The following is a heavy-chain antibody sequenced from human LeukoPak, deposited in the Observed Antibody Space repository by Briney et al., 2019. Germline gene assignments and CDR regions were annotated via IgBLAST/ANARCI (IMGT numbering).Heavy chain of an antibody. D-gene: IGHD3-22*01. Sequence: SETLSLTCTVSGGSISSSTFYWGWIRQPPGKGLEWIGSLYYSGSTYYNPSLKSRVTISVDTSKNQFSLKLSSVTAADTAVYYCARVKIDSSGYYYAPKRGNWFDPWGQGTLVTVSS. CDR1: GGSISSSTFY. J-gene: IGHJ5*02. CDR2: LYYSGST. V-gene: IGHV4-39*07. CDR3: ARVKIDSSGYYYAPKRGNWFDP.